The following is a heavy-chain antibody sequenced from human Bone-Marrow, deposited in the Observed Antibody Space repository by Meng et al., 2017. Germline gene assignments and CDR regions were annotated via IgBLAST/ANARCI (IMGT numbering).Heavy chain of an antibody. CDR3: ARVEGTYYCDSSGYYVFDY. Sequence: ASVKVSCMASGYTFTGYYMHWVRQAPGQGLEWMGWINPNSGGTNYAQKFQGRVTMTRDTSISTASMELGRLRSDDTAVYYCARVEGTYYCDSSGYYVFDYWGQGTLVTVSS. CDR2: INPNSGGT. J-gene: IGHJ4*02. D-gene: IGHD3-22*01. V-gene: IGHV1-2*02. CDR1: GYTFTGYY.